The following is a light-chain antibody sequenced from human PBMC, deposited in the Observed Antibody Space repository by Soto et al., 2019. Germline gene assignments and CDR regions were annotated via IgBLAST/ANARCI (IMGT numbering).Light chain of an antibody. CDR1: SGHRINA. CDR3: QTWGSGPWV. CDR2: VNSDGSH. J-gene: IGLJ3*02. V-gene: IGLV4-69*01. Sequence: QSVLTQSPSASASLGASVKLTCSLSSGHRINAIEWHQQRPQKGTRFLMKVNSDGSHRKGDGIPDRFSGSGSGAERYLTISSLQAEDEADYYCQTWGSGPWVFGGGTKLTVL.